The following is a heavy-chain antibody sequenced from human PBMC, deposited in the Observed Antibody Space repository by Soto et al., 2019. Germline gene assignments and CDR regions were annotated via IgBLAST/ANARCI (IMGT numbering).Heavy chain of an antibody. CDR1: GCSISSYY. D-gene: IGHD3-16*01. CDR2: IYYSGST. J-gene: IGHJ4*02. V-gene: IGHV4-59*01. Sequence: QVQLQESGPGLVKPSETLSLTCTVSGCSISSYYWSWIRQPPGKGLEWIGYIYYSGSTNYNPSLKSRVTISVDTSKNQCSLKLSSVTAADTAVYYCARVWGYAFDYWGQGTLVTVSS. CDR3: ARVWGYAFDY.